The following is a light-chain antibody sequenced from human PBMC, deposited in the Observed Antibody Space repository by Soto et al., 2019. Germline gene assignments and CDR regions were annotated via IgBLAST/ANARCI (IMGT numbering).Light chain of an antibody. CDR1: SSDVGAYNY. J-gene: IGLJ3*02. V-gene: IGLV2-8*01. Sequence: ALTQPPSASGSPGQSVTISCTGTSSDVGAYNYVSWYQQHPGKAPKLMIYEVSKRPSGVPDRFSGSKSGNTASLTVSGLQAEDEADYYCSSYAGSNNLVFAGGTQLTVL. CDR2: EVS. CDR3: SSYAGSNNLV.